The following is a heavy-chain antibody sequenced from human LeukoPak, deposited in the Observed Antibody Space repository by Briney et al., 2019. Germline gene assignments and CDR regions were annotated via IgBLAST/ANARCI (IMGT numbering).Heavy chain of an antibody. J-gene: IGHJ6*04. Sequence: GESLKISCKGSGYSFTSYWIGWVRQMPGKGLEWMGIIYPGDSDTRCSPSFQGQVTISADKSISTAYLQWSSLKASDTAMYYCARLAVVPLEVQAADPRSLDYYYYGMDVWGKGTTVTVSS. V-gene: IGHV5-51*01. CDR2: IYPGDSDT. CDR3: ARLAVVPLEVQAADPRSLDYYYYGMDV. CDR1: GYSFTSYW. D-gene: IGHD2-2*01.